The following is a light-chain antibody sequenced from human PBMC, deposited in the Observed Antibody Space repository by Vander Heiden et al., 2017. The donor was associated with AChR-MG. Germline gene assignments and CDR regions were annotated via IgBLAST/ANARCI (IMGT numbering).Light chain of an antibody. J-gene: IGLJ2*01. Sequence: QSALTQPASVSGSPGQSITISCSGTSSDVGAYNCVSWYQQHPGKPPKLMIYDFSNRPSGVSNRFSGSKFANTASLTISGLQAEDEADYYCSSYTTSSARVFGGGTKLTVL. CDR1: SSDVGAYNC. V-gene: IGLV2-14*03. CDR3: SSYTTSSARV. CDR2: DFS.